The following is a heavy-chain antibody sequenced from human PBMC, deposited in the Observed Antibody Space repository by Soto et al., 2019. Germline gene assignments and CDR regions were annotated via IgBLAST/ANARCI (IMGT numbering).Heavy chain of an antibody. CDR3: AKVAGGLGYFDL. CDR1: GGTFSRYA. Sequence: QVQLVQSGAEVKKPGSSVKVSCKASGGTFSRYAFSWVRQAPGQGLEWMGGIVPIYGTRGFAQKFQGRLTITADEPTRTAYMELSSLRSEDTAVYYCAKVAGGLGYFDLWGRGTLVTVSS. D-gene: IGHD3-16*01. CDR2: IVPIYGTR. V-gene: IGHV1-69*01. J-gene: IGHJ2*01.